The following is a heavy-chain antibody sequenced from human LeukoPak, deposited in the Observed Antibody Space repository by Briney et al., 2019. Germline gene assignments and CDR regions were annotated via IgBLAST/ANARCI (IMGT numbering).Heavy chain of an antibody. J-gene: IGHJ1*01. CDR3: AKDDDWGRYKH. V-gene: IGHV3-23*01. Sequence: GGSLRLSCAASGFTFSSYEMNWVRQAPGKGLEWVSGISPSGGITYYTDSVKGRFTISRDNSKNTQSLQMNSLRAEDTAVYYCAKDDDWGRYKHWGQGTLVIVSS. D-gene: IGHD3-16*01. CDR2: ISPSGGIT. CDR1: GFTFSSYE.